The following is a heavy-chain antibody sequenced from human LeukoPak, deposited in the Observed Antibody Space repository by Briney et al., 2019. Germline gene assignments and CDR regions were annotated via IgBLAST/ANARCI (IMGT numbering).Heavy chain of an antibody. CDR3: ARERSGDYYTFDI. CDR1: GFTFSDYY. Sequence: PGGSLRLSCAVSGFTFSDYYMSWIRQAPGKGLEWISYLTKSGGTKNYADSVKGRFTISRDNTKNSVYLQMNSLRVEDTAVYYCARERSGDYYTFDIWGRGTMVIVSS. D-gene: IGHD3-22*01. CDR2: LTKSGGTK. V-gene: IGHV3-11*01. J-gene: IGHJ3*02.